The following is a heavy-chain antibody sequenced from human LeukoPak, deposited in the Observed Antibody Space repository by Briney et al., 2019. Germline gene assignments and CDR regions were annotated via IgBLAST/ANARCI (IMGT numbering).Heavy chain of an antibody. J-gene: IGHJ4*02. CDR3: ARDSGAVGATPDY. CDR1: GYTFTGYY. D-gene: IGHD1-26*01. V-gene: IGHV1-2*02. Sequence: ASVKVSCKASGYTFTGYYMHWVRQAPGRGLEWMGWINPNSGGTNYAQKFQGRVTMTRDTSISTAYMELSRLRSDDTAVYYCARDSGAVGATPDYWGQGTLVTVSS. CDR2: INPNSGGT.